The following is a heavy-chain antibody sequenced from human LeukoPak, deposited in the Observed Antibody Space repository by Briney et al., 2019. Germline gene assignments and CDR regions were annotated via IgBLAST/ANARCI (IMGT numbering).Heavy chain of an antibody. V-gene: IGHV3-9*01. D-gene: IGHD6-13*01. Sequence: GGSLRLSCAASGFTFDDYAMHWVRQAPGKGLEWVSGISWNSGNIGYADSVKGRFTISRDNAKNSLYLQMNSLRAEDTALFYCARDAVLRNIAAAGYFDNWGQGTLVTVSS. CDR3: ARDAVLRNIAAAGYFDN. CDR1: GFTFDDYA. J-gene: IGHJ4*02. CDR2: ISWNSGNI.